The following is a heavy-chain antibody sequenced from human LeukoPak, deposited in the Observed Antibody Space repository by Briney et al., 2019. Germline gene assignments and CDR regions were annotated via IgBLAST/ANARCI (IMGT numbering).Heavy chain of an antibody. Sequence: SETLSLTCTVSGGSISSYYWSWIRQPPGKGLEWIGYIYYSGSTNYNPSLKSRVTISVDTSKNQFSLKLSSVTAADTAVYYCARAYDFWRSGYYFDYWGQGTVVTVSS. CDR1: GGSISSYY. CDR3: ARAYDFWRSGYYFDY. CDR2: IYYSGST. D-gene: IGHD3-3*01. V-gene: IGHV4-59*01. J-gene: IGHJ4*02.